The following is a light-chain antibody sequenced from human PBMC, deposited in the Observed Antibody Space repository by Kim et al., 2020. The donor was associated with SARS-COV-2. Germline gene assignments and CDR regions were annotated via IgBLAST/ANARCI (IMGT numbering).Light chain of an antibody. CDR1: SSNIGAGYD. V-gene: IGLV1-40*01. CDR2: GNS. J-gene: IGLJ3*02. Sequence: RVTISCTGSSSNIGAGYDVHWYQQLPGTAPKLLIYGNSNRPSGVPDRFSGSKSGTSASLAITGLQAEDEADYYCQSYDSSLGGSVFCGGTQLTVL. CDR3: QSYDSSLGGSV.